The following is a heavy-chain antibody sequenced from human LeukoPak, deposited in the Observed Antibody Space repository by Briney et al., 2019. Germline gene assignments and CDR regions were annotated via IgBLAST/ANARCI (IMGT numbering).Heavy chain of an antibody. CDR2: IDPSDSYT. CDR3: ARERVVVAVDFDY. V-gene: IGHV5-10-1*01. CDR1: GYSFTSYW. D-gene: IGHD2-15*01. J-gene: IGHJ4*02. Sequence: PGESLKISCKGSGYSFTSYWISWVRQMPGKGLEWMGRIDPSDSYTNYSPSFQGHVTISADKSISTAYPQWSSLKASDTAMYYCARERVVVAVDFDYWGQGTLVTVSS.